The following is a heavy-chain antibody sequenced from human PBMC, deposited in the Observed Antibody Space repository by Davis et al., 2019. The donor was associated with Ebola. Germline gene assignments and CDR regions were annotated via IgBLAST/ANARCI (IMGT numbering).Heavy chain of an antibody. J-gene: IGHJ4*02. V-gene: IGHV4-59*01. CDR1: GGSISSYY. CDR2: IYYSGST. Sequence: PSETLSLTCTVSGGSISSYYWSWIRQPPGKGLEWIGYIYYSGSTNYNPSLKSRVTISVDTSKNQFSLKLSSVTAADTAVYYCARLGGSGRPLVYWGQGTLVTVSS. CDR3: ARLGGSGRPLVY. D-gene: IGHD3-10*01.